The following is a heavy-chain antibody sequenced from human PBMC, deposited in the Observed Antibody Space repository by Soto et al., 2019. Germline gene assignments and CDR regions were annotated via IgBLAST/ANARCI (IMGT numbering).Heavy chain of an antibody. Sequence: QVQLVESGGGVVQPGKSLRLSCEASGFRLSLHGMHWVRQAPGKGLEWVAVIAYDGSNENYADSVKGRFTISRDHSKNMLFLHMDRLKPEDTAFYYCAKDYGESSRWFWFFDPWGRGSLVSVTS. CDR1: GFRLSLHG. CDR2: IAYDGSNE. J-gene: IGHJ2*01. V-gene: IGHV3-30*18. D-gene: IGHD6-13*01. CDR3: AKDYGESSRWFWFFDP.